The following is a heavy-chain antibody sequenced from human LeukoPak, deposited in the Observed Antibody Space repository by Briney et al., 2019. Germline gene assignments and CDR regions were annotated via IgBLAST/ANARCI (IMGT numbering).Heavy chain of an antibody. D-gene: IGHD3-10*01. CDR1: AFTFSSYA. V-gene: IGHV3-23*01. Sequence: PGGSLRLSCAASAFTFSSYAMSWVRQAPGMGLEWVSAISGSGGSTYYADSVKGRFTISRDNSKNTLYLQMNSLRAEDTAVYYCAKDLTPYYGSGRLKAIFDYWGQGTLVTVSS. J-gene: IGHJ4*02. CDR3: AKDLTPYYGSGRLKAIFDY. CDR2: ISGSGGST.